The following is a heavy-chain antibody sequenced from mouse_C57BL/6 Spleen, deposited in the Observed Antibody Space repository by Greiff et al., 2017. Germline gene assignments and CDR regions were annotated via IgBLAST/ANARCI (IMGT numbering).Heavy chain of an antibody. CDR1: GYTFTDYN. J-gene: IGHJ3*01. V-gene: IGHV1-18*01. Sequence: EVQLQQSGPELVKPGASVKIPCKASGYTFTDYNMDWVKQSHGKSLEWIGDINPNNGGTIYNQKFKGKATLTVDKSSSTAYMELRSLTSEDTAFYYCARGYYGSSYVPWFAYWGQGTMVTGSA. CDR2: INPNNGGT. D-gene: IGHD1-1*01. CDR3: ARGYYGSSYVPWFAY.